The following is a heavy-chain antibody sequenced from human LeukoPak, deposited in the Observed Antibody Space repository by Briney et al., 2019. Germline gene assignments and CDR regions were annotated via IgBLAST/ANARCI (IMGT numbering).Heavy chain of an antibody. Sequence: PSQTLSLTCTVSGGSLSSGGYYWSWIRQHPGKGLEWIGYIYHSGSTYYNPSLKSRVTISVDRSKNQFSLKLSSVTAADTAVYYCAREGYCSGGSCYAGQNWFDPWGQGTLVTVSS. CDR2: IYHSGST. J-gene: IGHJ5*02. CDR1: GGSLSSGGYY. V-gene: IGHV4-30-2*01. CDR3: AREGYCSGGSCYAGQNWFDP. D-gene: IGHD2-15*01.